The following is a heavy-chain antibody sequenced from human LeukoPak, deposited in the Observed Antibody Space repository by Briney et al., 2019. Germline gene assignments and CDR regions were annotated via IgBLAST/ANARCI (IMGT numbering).Heavy chain of an antibody. J-gene: IGHJ3*02. CDR1: GGTFSSYA. CDR2: IIPIFGTA. Sequence: SVKVSCKASGGTFSSYAISWVRQAPGQGLEWMGGIIPIFGTANYAQKFQGRVTITTDTSTSTAYMELRSLRSDDTAVYYCARVIEPPTSYYGSGSYSGDAFDIWGQGTMVTVSS. V-gene: IGHV1-69*05. CDR3: ARVIEPPTSYYGSGSYSGDAFDI. D-gene: IGHD3-10*01.